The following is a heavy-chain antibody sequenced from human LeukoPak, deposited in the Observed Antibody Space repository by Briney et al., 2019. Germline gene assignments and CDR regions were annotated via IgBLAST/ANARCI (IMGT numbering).Heavy chain of an antibody. CDR1: GYSFTSYW. V-gene: IGHV5-51*01. D-gene: IGHD2-2*02. CDR3: VRQYCSSISCYKAADY. J-gene: IGHJ4*02. Sequence: PGESLKISCKGSGYSFTSYWIGWVRQMPGKGLEWMGVIYPGDSDTRYSPSFQGRVTISADKSISTAYLQWSSLKASDTAMYYCVRQYCSSISCYKAADYWGQGTLVTVSS. CDR2: IYPGDSDT.